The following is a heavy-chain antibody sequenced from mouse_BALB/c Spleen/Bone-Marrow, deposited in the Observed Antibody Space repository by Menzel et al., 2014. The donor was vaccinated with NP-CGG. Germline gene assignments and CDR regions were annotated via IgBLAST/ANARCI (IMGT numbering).Heavy chain of an antibody. J-gene: IGHJ4*01. CDR1: GYTFTNYW. V-gene: IGHV1-69*02. CDR3: ARGVVYYYAMDY. CDR2: IDPSDSYS. Sequence: QVQLQQSGAELVKPGASVKLSCKASGYTFTNYWMHWVKQRPGQGLEWIGEIDPSDSYSNYNQNLKGKATLTADKSSSTAYMQLTSLTSEDSAVYYCARGVVYYYAMDYWGQGTSVTVSS.